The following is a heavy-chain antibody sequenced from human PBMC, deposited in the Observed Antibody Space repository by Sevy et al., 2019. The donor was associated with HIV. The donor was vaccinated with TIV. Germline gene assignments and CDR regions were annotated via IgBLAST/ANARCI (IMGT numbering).Heavy chain of an antibody. CDR3: AREGCTKPHDC. CDR1: GFTFSKYP. V-gene: IGHV3-23*01. J-gene: IGHJ4*02. D-gene: IGHD2-8*01. Sequence: GESLKISCAASGFTFSKYPMSWVRQPPGKGLEWVSTLSFGCGEINYADSVKGRFTISRDNSKSSVYLQMNNLRPEDTAVYYCAREGCTKPHDCWGQGTLVTVSS. CDR2: LSFGCGEI.